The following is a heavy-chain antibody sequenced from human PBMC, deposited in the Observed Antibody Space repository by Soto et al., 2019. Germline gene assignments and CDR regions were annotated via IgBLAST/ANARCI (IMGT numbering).Heavy chain of an antibody. V-gene: IGHV3-30-3*01. CDR3: ARYYDSSGYYPMGAFDI. J-gene: IGHJ3*02. CDR2: ISYDGSNK. D-gene: IGHD3-22*01. CDR1: GFTFSSYA. Sequence: GGSLRLSCAASGFTFSSYAMHWVRQAPGKGLEWVAVISYDGSNKYYADSVKGRFTISRDNAKNSLYLQMNSLRAEDTAVYYCARYYDSSGYYPMGAFDIWGQGTMVTVSS.